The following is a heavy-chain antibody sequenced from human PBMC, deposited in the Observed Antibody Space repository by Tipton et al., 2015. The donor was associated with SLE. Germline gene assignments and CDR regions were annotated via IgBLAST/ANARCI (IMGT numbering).Heavy chain of an antibody. CDR3: ARRTGYYYGSGSYYTRGFQH. V-gene: IGHV4-34*01. CDR1: GGSFSGYY. J-gene: IGHJ1*01. CDR2: INHSGST. D-gene: IGHD3-10*01. Sequence: TLSLTCAVYGGSFSGYYWSWIRQPPGKGLEWIGEINHSGSTNYNPSLKSRVTISVDTSKNQFSLKLSSVTAADTAVYYCARRTGYYYGSGSYYTRGFQHWGQGTLVTVSS.